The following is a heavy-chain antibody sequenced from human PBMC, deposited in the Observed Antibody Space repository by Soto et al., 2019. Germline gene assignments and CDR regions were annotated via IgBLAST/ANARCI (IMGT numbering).Heavy chain of an antibody. CDR2: IKQDGSEK. CDR3: ARDFWEQPREASAFDI. V-gene: IGHV3-7*01. D-gene: IGHD1-26*01. CDR1: GFTFSSYW. Sequence: GGSLRLSCAASGFTFSSYWMSWVRQAPGKGLEWVANIKQDGSEKYYVDSVKGRFTISRDNAKNSLYLQMNSLRAEDTAVYYCARDFWEQPREASAFDIWGQGTMVTVSS. J-gene: IGHJ3*02.